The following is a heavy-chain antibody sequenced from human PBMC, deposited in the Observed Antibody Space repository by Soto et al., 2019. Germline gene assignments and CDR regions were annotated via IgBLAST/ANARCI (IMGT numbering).Heavy chain of an antibody. V-gene: IGHV3-30*04. CDR3: ARGSRYYDILTGYYKRGDYFDY. J-gene: IGHJ4*02. Sequence: LRLSCAASGFTFSSYAMHWVRQAPGKGLEWVALISYDGSNKYYADSVKGRFTISRDNSKNTVYLQMNSLRAEDTAVYYCARGSRYYDILTGYYKRGDYFDYWGQGTLVTVSS. D-gene: IGHD3-9*01. CDR1: GFTFSSYA. CDR2: ISYDGSNK.